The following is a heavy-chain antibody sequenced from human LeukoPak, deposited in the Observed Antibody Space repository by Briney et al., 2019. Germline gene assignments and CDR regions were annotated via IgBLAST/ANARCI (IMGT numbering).Heavy chain of an antibody. CDR3: ARGHCDWYLDCFDL. D-gene: IGHD6-19*01. CDR2: INPNSGGT. Sequence: ASVKDSPKASGYTFTGYYMHWVRQAPGQGLEWMGWINPNSGGTNYAQKFQGRVTMTRDTSISTAYMELSRLRSDDTAVYYCARGHCDWYLDCFDLWGPGTLVTVSS. J-gene: IGHJ5*02. CDR1: GYTFTGYY. V-gene: IGHV1-2*02.